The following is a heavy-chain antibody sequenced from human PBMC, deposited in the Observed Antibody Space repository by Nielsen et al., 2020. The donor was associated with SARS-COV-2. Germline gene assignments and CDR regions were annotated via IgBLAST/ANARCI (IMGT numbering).Heavy chain of an antibody. CDR1: GFSFSGYA. Sequence: GALKISCEASGFSFSGYAMSWVRQAPGKGLEWVSALSGRGGTHYADFVKGRFTTSTDTSRTTLYLQMTSLRAEDTAIYYCARSTPYGTTWYGALDSWGQGTLVSVSS. J-gene: IGHJ4*02. CDR3: ARSTPYGTTWYGALDS. V-gene: IGHV3-23*01. D-gene: IGHD6-13*01. CDR2: LSGRGGT.